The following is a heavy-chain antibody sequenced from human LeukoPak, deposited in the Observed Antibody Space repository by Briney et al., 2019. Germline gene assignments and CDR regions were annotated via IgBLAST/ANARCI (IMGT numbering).Heavy chain of an antibody. CDR1: GYTFTGYY. Sequence: SVKVSCKASGYTFTGYYMHWVRQAPGQGLEWMGRIIPILGIANYAQKFQGRVTITADKSTSTAYMELSSLRSEDTAVYYCARDSGREPNDYWGQGTLVTVSS. CDR3: ARDSGREPNDY. J-gene: IGHJ4*02. V-gene: IGHV1-69*04. CDR2: IIPILGIA. D-gene: IGHD1-14*01.